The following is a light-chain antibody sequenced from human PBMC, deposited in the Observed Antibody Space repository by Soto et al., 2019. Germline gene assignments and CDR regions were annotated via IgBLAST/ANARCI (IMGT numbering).Light chain of an antibody. CDR1: QIISNW. J-gene: IGKJ1*01. Sequence: DIQMTQSPSTLSATARDRVTITCRASQIISNWLAWYQQKPGKAPKLLIYDASNLESGVPPRFSGSGSGTEFSLTISSLQPDDFGTYYCQQYNYYWTFGQGTKVDIK. V-gene: IGKV1-5*01. CDR3: QQYNYYWT. CDR2: DAS.